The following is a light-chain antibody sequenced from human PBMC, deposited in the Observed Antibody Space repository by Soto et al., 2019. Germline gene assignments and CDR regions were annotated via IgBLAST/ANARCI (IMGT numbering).Light chain of an antibody. J-gene: IGKJ1*01. CDR2: GAS. V-gene: IGKV3-15*01. CDR1: QSVSSN. Sequence: EIVLTQTPATLSVSPGERATLSCRASQSVSSNLAWYQQKPGQAPRLLIYGASSRATGIPARFSGSGFQTEFTLTISSLQSEDFAVYYCQQYNNWPRWTFGQGTKVEIK. CDR3: QQYNNWPRWT.